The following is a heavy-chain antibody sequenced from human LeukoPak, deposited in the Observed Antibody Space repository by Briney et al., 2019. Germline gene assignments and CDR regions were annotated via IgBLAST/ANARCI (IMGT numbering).Heavy chain of an antibody. J-gene: IGHJ4*02. CDR3: ARDGGGATLPRTRIYYFDY. CDR1: GFTFSDYY. CDR2: ISSSGSTI. Sequence: GGSLRLSCAASGFTFSDYYMSWIRQAPGKGLEWVSYISSSGSTIYYADSVKGRFTISRDNAKNSLYLQMNSLRAEDTAVYYCARDGGGATLPRTRIYYFDYWGQGTLVTVSS. V-gene: IGHV3-11*01. D-gene: IGHD1-26*01.